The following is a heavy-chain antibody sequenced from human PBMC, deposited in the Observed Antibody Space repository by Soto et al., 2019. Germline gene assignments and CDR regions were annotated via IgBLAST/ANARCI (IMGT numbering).Heavy chain of an antibody. D-gene: IGHD3-9*01. CDR1: GGSIRRSDYY. CDR3: ARVEAFVRYLGYFDY. J-gene: IGHJ4*02. V-gene: IGHV4-31*03. Sequence: PSETLSLTCTVSGGSIRRSDYYWSWVRQHPQRGLGWIGYIYHSGSTFYNPSLKSRVVISVDTSQNQFSLNLTSVTAADTAVYYRARVEAFVRYLGYFDYWGQGIPVTVSS. CDR2: IYHSGST.